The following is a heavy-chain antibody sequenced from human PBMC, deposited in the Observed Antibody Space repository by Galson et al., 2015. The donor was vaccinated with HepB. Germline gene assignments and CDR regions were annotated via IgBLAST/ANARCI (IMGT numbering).Heavy chain of an antibody. CDR1: GYTFTSYY. CDR3: ARGGCIVGATKLAFDAFDI. Sequence: SVKVSCKASGYTFTSYYMHWVRQAPGQGLEWVGIINPSGGSTSYAQKFQGRVTMTRDTSTSTVYMELSSLRSEDTAVYYCARGGCIVGATKLAFDAFDIWGQGTMDTVSS. V-gene: IGHV1-46*03. CDR2: INPSGGST. J-gene: IGHJ3*02. D-gene: IGHD1-26*01.